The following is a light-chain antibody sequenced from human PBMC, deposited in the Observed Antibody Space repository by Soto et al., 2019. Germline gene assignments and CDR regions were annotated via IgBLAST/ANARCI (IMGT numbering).Light chain of an antibody. CDR2: STN. J-gene: IGLJ2*01. Sequence: QAVVTQEPSLTVSPGGTVTLTCATSTGAVTSGYYPNWFQQKPGQAPRALIYSTNHKYSWTPARFSGSLLGGKAALTLSGVQPEDEADDYCLLYYGGQLGVFGGGTKVTVL. V-gene: IGLV7-43*01. CDR1: TGAVTSGYY. CDR3: LLYYGGQLGV.